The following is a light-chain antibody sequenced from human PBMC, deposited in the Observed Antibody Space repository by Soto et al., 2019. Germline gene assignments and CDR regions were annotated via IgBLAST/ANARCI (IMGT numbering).Light chain of an antibody. J-gene: IGLJ1*01. CDR3: SSYTSSSTLYV. Sequence: QSALTRPASVSGSPGQSITISCTGTSSDVGGYNYVSWYQQHPGKAPKLVIYEVSNRPSGVSNRFSGSKSGNTASLTISGPQAEDEADYYCSSYTSSSTLYVFGTGTKVTVL. CDR2: EVS. CDR1: SSDVGGYNY. V-gene: IGLV2-14*01.